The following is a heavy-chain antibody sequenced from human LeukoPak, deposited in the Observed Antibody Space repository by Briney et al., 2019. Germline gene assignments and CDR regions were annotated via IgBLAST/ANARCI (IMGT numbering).Heavy chain of an antibody. V-gene: IGHV3-21*01. D-gene: IGHD6-13*01. CDR3: VRVSAHSSGWYMVYYYYYMDV. J-gene: IGHJ6*03. CDR2: ISSSSSYI. Sequence: GGSLRLSCAASGFTFSSYSMNWVRQAPGKGLEWVSSISSSSSYIYYADSVKGRFTISRDNAKNSLYLQMNSLRAEDTAVYYCVRVSAHSSGWYMVYYYYYMDVWGKGTTVTVSS. CDR1: GFTFSSYS.